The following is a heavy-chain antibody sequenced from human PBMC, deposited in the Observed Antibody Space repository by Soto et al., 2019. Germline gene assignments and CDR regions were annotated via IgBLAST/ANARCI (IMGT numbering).Heavy chain of an antibody. Sequence: QVHLVQSGAEVKKPGASVKVSCQASGYAFTTYGITWVRQAPGQGLEWMGWISAHNGNTNYAQKLQSRVTVPRHTSTSPAHREMRSLRSDVTAVYYCARGRYGDYWGQGALVTVSS. CDR2: ISAHNGNT. CDR3: ARGRYGDY. D-gene: IGHD1-1*01. V-gene: IGHV1-18*01. CDR1: GYAFTTYG. J-gene: IGHJ4*02.